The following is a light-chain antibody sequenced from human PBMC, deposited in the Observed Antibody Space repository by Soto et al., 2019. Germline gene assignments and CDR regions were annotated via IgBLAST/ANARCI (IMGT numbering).Light chain of an antibody. CDR2: AAS. J-gene: IGKJ4*01. V-gene: IGKV1-6*01. CDR3: LQDYNYPFT. CDR1: QGIKND. Sequence: AIQMTQSPSSLSASVGDRVTITCRASQGIKNDLGWYQQKPGKAPKLLISAASSLESGVPSRFSGSGSGTDFTLTITSLQPEDFATYYCLQDYNYPFTFGGGNRVEVK.